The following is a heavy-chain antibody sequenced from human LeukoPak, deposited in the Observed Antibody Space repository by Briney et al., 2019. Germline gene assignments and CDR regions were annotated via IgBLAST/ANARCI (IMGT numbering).Heavy chain of an antibody. CDR2: IWYDGSNK. CDR3: ARDHGGSSVYSFDY. Sequence: PGRSLRLSCAASGFTFSSYGMHWVRQAPGKGLEWVAVIWYDGSNKYYADSVKGRFTISRDNSKNTLYLQMNSLRAEDTAVYYCARDHGGSSVYSFDYWGQGTLVTVSS. J-gene: IGHJ4*02. CDR1: GFTFSSYG. V-gene: IGHV3-33*01. D-gene: IGHD3-22*01.